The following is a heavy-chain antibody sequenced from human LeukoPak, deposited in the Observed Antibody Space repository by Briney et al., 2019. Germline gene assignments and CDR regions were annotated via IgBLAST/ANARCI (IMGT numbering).Heavy chain of an antibody. J-gene: IGHJ4*02. V-gene: IGHV1-69*04. CDR2: IIPNLGIT. CDR3: ARAPPLYYGSGSYSYYFDY. CDR1: GCTFSSYA. Sequence: SVKVSCKASGCTFSSYAINWVRQAPGQGLEWMGSIIPNLGITNYAQKFQGRVTITADKSTSTAYMELSSLRSEDTAVYYCARAPPLYYGSGSYSYYFDYWGQGTLVTVSS. D-gene: IGHD3-10*01.